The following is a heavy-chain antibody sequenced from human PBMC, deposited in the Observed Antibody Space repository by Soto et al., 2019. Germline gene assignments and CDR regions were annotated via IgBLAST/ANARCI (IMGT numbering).Heavy chain of an antibody. CDR2: ISPYNDNT. CDR3: ARDDVSGAFDY. CDR1: GYTFNTYG. D-gene: IGHD2-15*01. V-gene: IGHV1-18*01. Sequence: QVQLVQSGAEVKNPGASVKVSCKASGYTFNTYGINWVRQAPGQGLEWMGWISPYNDNTHYAQKSQGRVIMTTDTSTSTAFMELKSLRSDDTAIYYCARDDVSGAFDYWGQGTLVTVSS. J-gene: IGHJ4*02.